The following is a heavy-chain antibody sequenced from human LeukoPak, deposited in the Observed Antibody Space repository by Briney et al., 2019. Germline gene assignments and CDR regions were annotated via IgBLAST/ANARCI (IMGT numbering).Heavy chain of an antibody. D-gene: IGHD3-22*01. CDR1: GFTFKTYW. Sequence: GGSLRLSCAVSGFTFKTYWMTWVRQAPGKGLEWVANINGAGSEKYYVDSVKGRFTISRDNAKNSLYLQMNSLRAEDTAVYYCPSPYDSSVYYDRWGQGTLETVSP. CDR3: PSPYDSSVYYDR. J-gene: IGHJ4*02. CDR2: INGAGSEK. V-gene: IGHV3-7*03.